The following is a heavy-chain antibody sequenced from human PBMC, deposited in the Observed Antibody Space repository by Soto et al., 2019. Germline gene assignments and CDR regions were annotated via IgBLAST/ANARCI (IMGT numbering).Heavy chain of an antibody. Sequence: SETLSLTCTVSGGSISSSRCHWGWIRQPPGKGLEWIASIKYSGTTFYNPSLKSRVTLSVDTSKNQFSLKLSSVTAADTAVYYCARQVVDGTVAGTGSFDYWGQGTLVTVSS. V-gene: IGHV4-39*01. CDR1: GGSISSSRCH. CDR3: ARQVVDGTVAGTGSFDY. D-gene: IGHD6-19*01. J-gene: IGHJ4*02. CDR2: IKYSGTT.